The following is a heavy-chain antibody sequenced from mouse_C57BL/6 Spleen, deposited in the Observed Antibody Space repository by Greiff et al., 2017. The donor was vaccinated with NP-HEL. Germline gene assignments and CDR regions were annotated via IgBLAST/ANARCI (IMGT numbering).Heavy chain of an antibody. CDR1: GYAFSSSW. D-gene: IGHD1-1*01. V-gene: IGHV1-82*01. CDR2: IYPGDGDT. J-gene: IGHJ1*03. CDR3: ARVRGSSYWDIAV. Sequence: QVQLQQSGPELVKPGASVKISCKASGYAFSSSWMNWVKQRPGKGLEWIGRIYPGDGDTNYNGKFKGKATLTADKSSSTAYMQLSSLTSEDSAVYFCARVRGSSYWDIAVWGTGTTVTVSS.